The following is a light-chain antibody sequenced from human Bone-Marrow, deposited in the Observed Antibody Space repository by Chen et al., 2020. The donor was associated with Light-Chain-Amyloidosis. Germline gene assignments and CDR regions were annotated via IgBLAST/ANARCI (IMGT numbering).Light chain of an antibody. CDR3: QQYYSSPWT. J-gene: IGKJ1*01. CDR1: QNVLYSSNNKNY. Sequence: DIVMTQSPDSRAVSLGERATINCKSSQNVLYSSNNKNYLAWYQQRPGQPPKLLIYWTSTREFGVPDRFRGSGSGTDFTLTISSLQAEDVAVYYCQQYYSSPWTFGQGTRVEIK. V-gene: IGKV4-1*01. CDR2: WTS.